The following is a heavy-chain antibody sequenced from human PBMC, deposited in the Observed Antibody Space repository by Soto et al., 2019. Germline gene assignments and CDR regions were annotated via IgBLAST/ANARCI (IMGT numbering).Heavy chain of an antibody. CDR1: GYSFTSYW. CDR2: IDPSDSYT. J-gene: IGHJ3*02. V-gene: IGHV5-10-1*01. Sequence: GESLKISCKGSGYSFTSYWISWVRQMPGKGLEWMGRIDPSDSYTNYSPSFQGHVTISADKSISTAYLQWSSLKASDTAMYYCASSYCSSTRCYDAFDIWGQGTMVIVSS. CDR3: ASSYCSSTRCYDAFDI. D-gene: IGHD2-2*01.